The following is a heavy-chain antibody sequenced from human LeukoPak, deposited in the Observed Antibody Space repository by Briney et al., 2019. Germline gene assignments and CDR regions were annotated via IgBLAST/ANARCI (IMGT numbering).Heavy chain of an antibody. V-gene: IGHV4-4*02. Sequence: SGTLSLTCAVSGGSISSSNWWSWVRQPPGKGLEWIGEIYHSGSTNYNPSLKSRVTISVDKSKNQFSLKLSSVTAADTAVYYCARVPGIAVAGPHDAFDIWGQGTMVTVSS. CDR1: GGSISSSNW. J-gene: IGHJ3*02. CDR2: IYHSGST. D-gene: IGHD6-19*01. CDR3: ARVPGIAVAGPHDAFDI.